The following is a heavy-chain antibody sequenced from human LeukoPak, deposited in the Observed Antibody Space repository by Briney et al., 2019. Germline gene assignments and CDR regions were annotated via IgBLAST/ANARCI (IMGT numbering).Heavy chain of an antibody. V-gene: IGHV3-21*01. Sequence: PGRSLRLSCAASGFTFSSYAMHWVRQAPGKGLEYVSSISSTSSHIYYADSVKGRFTISRDNTKNSVYLQMNSLRAEDTAVYYCARAPHYSNYGPYYYGMDVWGQGTTVTVSS. CDR3: ARAPHYSNYGPYYYGMDV. J-gene: IGHJ6*02. D-gene: IGHD4-11*01. CDR1: GFTFSSYA. CDR2: ISSTSSHI.